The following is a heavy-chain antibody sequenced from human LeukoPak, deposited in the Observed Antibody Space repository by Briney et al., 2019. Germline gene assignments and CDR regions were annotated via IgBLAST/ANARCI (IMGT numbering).Heavy chain of an antibody. D-gene: IGHD7-27*01. J-gene: IGHJ5*02. Sequence: SGTLSLTCTVSGGPISGYYWNWIRQPPGKGLEWIGSIYYSGRTSFNGSLKTRITMSVDTSKNQFSLKLTSVTTADTAVYFCARDSAGDYWLDPWGQGTPVTVSS. V-gene: IGHV4-59*01. CDR1: GGPISGYY. CDR2: IYYSGRT. CDR3: ARDSAGDYWLDP.